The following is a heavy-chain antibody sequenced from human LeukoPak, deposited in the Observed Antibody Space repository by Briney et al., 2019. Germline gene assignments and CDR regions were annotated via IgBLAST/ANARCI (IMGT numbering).Heavy chain of an antibody. CDR1: GFTFSSYS. Sequence: GGSLRLSCAASGFTFSSYSMNWVRQAPGKGLEWVSSISSSSSYIYYADSVKGRFTISRDNAKNSLYLQMNSLRAEDTAVYYCARDQQVDPNWFDPWGQGTLVTVSS. V-gene: IGHV3-21*01. CDR3: ARDQQVDPNWFDP. J-gene: IGHJ5*02. CDR2: ISSSSSYI.